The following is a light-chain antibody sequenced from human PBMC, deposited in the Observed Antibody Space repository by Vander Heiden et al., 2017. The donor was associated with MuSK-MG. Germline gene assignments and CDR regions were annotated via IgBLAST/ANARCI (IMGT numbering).Light chain of an antibody. CDR3: QVWDRDSDHVV. V-gene: IGLV3-21*04. CDR1: HIGNTN. J-gene: IGLJ2*01. Sequence: YVLTQPPSVSVAPGKTATITWGGDHIGNTNVNWYQQKPGQAPVLVIDYDTDRPSGIPERFSGSKSANTATLSISGVEVGDEADYYCQVWDRDSDHVVFGGGTKLTVL. CDR2: YDT.